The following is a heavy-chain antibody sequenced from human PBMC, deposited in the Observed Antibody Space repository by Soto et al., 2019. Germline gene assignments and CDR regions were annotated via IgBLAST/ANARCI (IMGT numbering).Heavy chain of an antibody. D-gene: IGHD6-19*01. Sequence: SETLSLTCTVSGGSISSYYWSWIRQHPGKGLEWIGYIYYSGSTNYNPSLKSRVTISVDTSKNQFSLKLSSVTAADTAVYYCARHSKDSSGPPGDFQHWGQGTLVTVSS. CDR2: IYYSGST. CDR1: GGSISSYY. J-gene: IGHJ1*01. CDR3: ARHSKDSSGPPGDFQH. V-gene: IGHV4-59*08.